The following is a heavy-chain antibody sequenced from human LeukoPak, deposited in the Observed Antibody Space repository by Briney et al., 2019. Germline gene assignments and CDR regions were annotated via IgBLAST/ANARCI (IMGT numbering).Heavy chain of an antibody. CDR1: GFTFSGYA. CDR2: IAAGGDST. CDR3: AKSHASIWNVYDY. J-gene: IGHJ4*02. Sequence: PGGSLRLSCAASGFTFSGYAMSWVRLAPGEGLEWVSAIAAGGDSTYYAESVKGRFTISRDNLENMVFLQMSTLRAEDTAIYYCAKSHASIWNVYDYWGQGTLVTVSS. D-gene: IGHD6-13*01. V-gene: IGHV3-23*01.